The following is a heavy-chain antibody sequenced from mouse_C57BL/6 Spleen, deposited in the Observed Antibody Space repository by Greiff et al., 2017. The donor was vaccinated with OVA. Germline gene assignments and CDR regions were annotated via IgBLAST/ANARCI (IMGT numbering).Heavy chain of an antibody. Sequence: EVKLVESGGGLVHPKGSLKLSCAASGFSFNTYAMNWVRQAPGKGLEWVARIRSKSNNYATYYADSVKDRFTISRDDSESMLYLQMNNLKTEDTAMYYCVRLNPDWYFDVWGTGTTVTVSS. CDR2: IRSKSNNYAT. CDR1: GFSFNTYA. V-gene: IGHV10-1*01. CDR3: VRLNPDWYFDV. J-gene: IGHJ1*03.